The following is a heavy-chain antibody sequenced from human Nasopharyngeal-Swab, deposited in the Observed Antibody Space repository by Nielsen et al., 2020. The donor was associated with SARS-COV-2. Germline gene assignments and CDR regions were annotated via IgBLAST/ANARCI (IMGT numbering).Heavy chain of an antibody. CDR2: INPSGGGT. Sequence: ASVKVSCKASGYTFTSHYMHWVRQASGQGLEWMGIINPSGGGTTYAQKFQGRVTMTRDTSTSTVYMELSSLRSEDTAVYYCARSYYDFWSGYLEYYYGMDVWGQGTTVTVS. CDR1: GYTFTSHY. CDR3: ARSYYDFWSGYLEYYYGMDV. D-gene: IGHD3-3*01. V-gene: IGHV1-46*01. J-gene: IGHJ6*02.